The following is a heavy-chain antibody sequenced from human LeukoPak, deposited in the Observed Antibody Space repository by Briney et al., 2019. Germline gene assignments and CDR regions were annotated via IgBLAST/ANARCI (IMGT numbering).Heavy chain of an antibody. CDR3: ARGLMVYGSGVHYYYYYYMDV. D-gene: IGHD3-10*01. J-gene: IGHJ6*03. CDR2: IKQDGSEK. V-gene: IGHV3-7*01. CDR1: GFTFSSYW. Sequence: GGSLRLSCAASGFTFSSYWMSWVRQAPGKGLEGVANIKQDGSEKYYVDSVKGRFTISRDNAKNSLYLQMNSLRAEDTAVYYCARGLMVYGSGVHYYYYYYMDVWGKGTTVTISS.